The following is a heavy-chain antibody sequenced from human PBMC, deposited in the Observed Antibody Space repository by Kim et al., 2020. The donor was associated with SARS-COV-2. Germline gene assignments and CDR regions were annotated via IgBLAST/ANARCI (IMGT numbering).Heavy chain of an antibody. V-gene: IGHV3-48*03. CDR3: ARNTYDSSGYYLVYYYYGMDV. D-gene: IGHD3-22*01. Sequence: GGSLRLSCAASGFTFSSYEMNWVRQAPGKGLEWVSYISSSGSTIYYADSVKGRFTISRDNAKNSLYLQMNSLRAEDTAVYYCARNTYDSSGYYLVYYYYGMDVWGQGTTVTVSS. CDR1: GFTFSSYE. CDR2: ISSSGSTI. J-gene: IGHJ6*02.